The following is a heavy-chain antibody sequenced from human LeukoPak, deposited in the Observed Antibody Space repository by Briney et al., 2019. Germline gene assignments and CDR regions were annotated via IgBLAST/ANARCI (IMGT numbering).Heavy chain of an antibody. J-gene: IGHJ3*02. CDR3: AKSNGYGLVDI. D-gene: IGHD3-10*01. CDR1: GGFISSYY. CDR2: IYNSGTT. V-gene: IGHV4-59*12. Sequence: SETLSLTCTVSGGFISSYYWSWIRQPPGKGLEWIGYIYNSGTTNCNSSLKSRVTISLDTAKNQFSLKLNSVTAADTAVYYCAKSNGYGLVDIWGQGTMVTVSS.